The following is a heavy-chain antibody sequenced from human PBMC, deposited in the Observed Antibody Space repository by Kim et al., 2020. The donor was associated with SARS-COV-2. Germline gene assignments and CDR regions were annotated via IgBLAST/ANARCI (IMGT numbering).Heavy chain of an antibody. J-gene: IGHJ6*02. D-gene: IGHD3-9*01. CDR1: GGSISSSSYY. Sequence: SETLSLTCTVSGGSISSSSYYWGWIRQPPGKGLEWIGSIYYSGSTYYNPSLKSRVTISVDTSKNQFSLKLSSVTAADTAVYYCARLLRRYDILTGYSLTPPSGMDVWGQGTTVTVSS. CDR2: IYYSGST. V-gene: IGHV4-39*01. CDR3: ARLLRRYDILTGYSLTPPSGMDV.